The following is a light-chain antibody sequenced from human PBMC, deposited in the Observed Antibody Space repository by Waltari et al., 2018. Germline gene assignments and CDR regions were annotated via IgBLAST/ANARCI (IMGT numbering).Light chain of an antibody. V-gene: IGKV3-15*01. CDR2: GAS. Sequence: ETVLTQSPATLSLSPGERATLSCRASQSVSNSLAWYQQRPGQAPRLLFYGASIRAADIPDRFSGSGSGTDFTLTISSLEPEDFAVYYCQHYRDWPFTFGPGTKLDIK. CDR3: QHYRDWPFT. CDR1: QSVSNS. J-gene: IGKJ3*01.